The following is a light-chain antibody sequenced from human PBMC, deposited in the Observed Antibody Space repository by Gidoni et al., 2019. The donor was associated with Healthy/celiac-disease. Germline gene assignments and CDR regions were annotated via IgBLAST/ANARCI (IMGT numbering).Light chain of an antibody. J-gene: IGLJ1*01. V-gene: IGLV2-14*01. CDR2: DVS. Sequence: HSALPQPASVSWSPGQAITISCTGTSSDVGGYNYSSWYQQHPVKAPKLMIYDVSNRPSGVPNRFSGSKSGNTASLTISGLQAEDEADYYCSSYTSSSTVFGTGTKVTVL. CDR1: SSDVGGYNY. CDR3: SSYTSSSTV.